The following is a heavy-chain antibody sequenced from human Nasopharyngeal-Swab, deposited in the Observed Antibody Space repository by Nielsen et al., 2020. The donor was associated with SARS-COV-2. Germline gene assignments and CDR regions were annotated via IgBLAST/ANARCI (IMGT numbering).Heavy chain of an antibody. CDR2: IDPSDSYT. CDR3: ARLQFYSDYDSPWFDP. CDR1: GYSFTSYW. Sequence: GESLKISCKGSGYSFTSYWISWVRQMPGKGLEWMGRIDPSDSYTNYSPSFQGHVTISADKSISTAYLQWSSLKASDTAMYYCARLQFYSDYDSPWFDPWGQGTLVTVSS. D-gene: IGHD5-12*01. J-gene: IGHJ5*02. V-gene: IGHV5-10-1*01.